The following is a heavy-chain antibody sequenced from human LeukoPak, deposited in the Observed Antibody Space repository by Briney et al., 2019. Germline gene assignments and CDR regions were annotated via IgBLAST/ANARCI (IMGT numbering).Heavy chain of an antibody. CDR1: GGSISSSSYY. D-gene: IGHD3-10*01. J-gene: IGHJ5*02. CDR3: AGGSGSSNWFDP. V-gene: IGHV4-39*01. Sequence: SETLSLTCTVSGGSISSSSYYWGWIRQPPGKGLEWIGSIYYSGSTYYNPSLKSRVTISVDTSKNQFSLKLSSVTAADTAVYYCAGGSGSSNWFDPWGQGTLVTASS. CDR2: IYYSGST.